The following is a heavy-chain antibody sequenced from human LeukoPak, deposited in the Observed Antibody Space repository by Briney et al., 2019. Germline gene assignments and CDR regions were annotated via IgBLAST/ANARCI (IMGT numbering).Heavy chain of an antibody. CDR1: GGTFSSYA. Sequence: ASVKVSCKASGGTFSSYAISWVRQAPGQGLEWMGRIIPIFGIANYAQKFQGRVTITADKSTSTAYMELSSLRSEDTAVYYCARDTDYNYYDSSGYYQPNFDYWGQGPLVTVSS. CDR2: IIPIFGIA. D-gene: IGHD3-22*01. CDR3: ARDTDYNYYDSSGYYQPNFDY. V-gene: IGHV1-69*04. J-gene: IGHJ4*02.